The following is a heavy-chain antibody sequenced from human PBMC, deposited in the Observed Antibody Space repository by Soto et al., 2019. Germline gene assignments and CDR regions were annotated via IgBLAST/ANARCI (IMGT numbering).Heavy chain of an antibody. D-gene: IGHD2-2*01. CDR3: ARGRYQLLDYYYYYGMDV. J-gene: IGHJ6*02. V-gene: IGHV4-61*01. CDR2: IYYSGST. CDR1: GGSVSSGSYY. Sequence: SETLFLTCTVSGGSVSSGSYYWSWIRQPPGKGLEWIGYIYYSGSTNYNPSLKSRVTISVDTSKNQFSLKLSSVTAADTAVYYCARGRYQLLDYYYYYGMDVWGQGTTVTVSS.